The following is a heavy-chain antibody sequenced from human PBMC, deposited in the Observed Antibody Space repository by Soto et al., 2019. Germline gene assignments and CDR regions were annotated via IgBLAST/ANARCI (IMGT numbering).Heavy chain of an antibody. D-gene: IGHD3-9*01. CDR1: GFTLSSYD. J-gene: IGHJ6*02. V-gene: IGHV3-13*01. CDR3: TRKTPPTGMEV. CDR2: IGSGGDT. Sequence: EVQLVESGGGLVQPGGSLRLSCAASGFTLSSYDIHWVRQATGEGLAWVSGIGSGGDTHYADSVKGRFIISSEDGKNSLYLQMNTLSVGDTAVYCCTRKTPPTGMEVWGQWATVTVSS.